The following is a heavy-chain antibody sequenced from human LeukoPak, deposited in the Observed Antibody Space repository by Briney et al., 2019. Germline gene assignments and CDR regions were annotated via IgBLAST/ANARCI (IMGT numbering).Heavy chain of an antibody. CDR3: ARANIVVVPAVLYYFDY. V-gene: IGHV4-59*01. Sequence: SETLSLTCTVSGGSISSYYWSWIRQPPGKGPEWIGYIYYSGSTNYNPSLKSRVTISVDTSKNQFSLKLGSVTAADTAVYHCARANIVVVPAVLYYFDYWGQGTLVTVSS. J-gene: IGHJ4*02. D-gene: IGHD2-2*01. CDR2: IYYSGST. CDR1: GGSISSYY.